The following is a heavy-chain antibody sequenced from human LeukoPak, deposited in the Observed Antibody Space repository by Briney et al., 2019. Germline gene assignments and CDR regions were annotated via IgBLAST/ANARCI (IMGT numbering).Heavy chain of an antibody. CDR2: IKTDACST. CDR1: GFTFSSYW. V-gene: IGHV3-74*01. D-gene: IGHD1-26*01. Sequence: GGPLRLSCAASGFTFSSYWMLWVPHAPGKGLVWVSSIKTDACSTSSAASVKGRFTSSRYNDKNTVYTKMKSLSAGETAVYFCASDGTLVYWGRGTLVTVFS. J-gene: IGHJ4*02. CDR3: ASDGTLVY.